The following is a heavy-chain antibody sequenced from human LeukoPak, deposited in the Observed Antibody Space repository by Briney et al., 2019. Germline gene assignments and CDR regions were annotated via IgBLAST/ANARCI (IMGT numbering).Heavy chain of an antibody. D-gene: IGHD4-17*01. CDR3: TKDPNGDYVGAFDP. CDR2: ITGSSRST. CDR1: GFTFSSYA. V-gene: IGHV3-23*01. Sequence: GGSLRLSCAASGFTFSSYAMSWVRQVAGKGLEWVSTITGSSRSTYFADSVRGRFTISRDNSKNTLYLQMNSLRAEDTAVYYCTKDPNGDYVGAFDPWGQGTLVTVSS. J-gene: IGHJ5*02.